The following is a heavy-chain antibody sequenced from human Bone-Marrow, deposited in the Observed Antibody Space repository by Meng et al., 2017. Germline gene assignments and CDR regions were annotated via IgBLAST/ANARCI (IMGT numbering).Heavy chain of an antibody. CDR2: ISGSGGST. J-gene: IGHJ4*02. CDR1: GFTFSSYA. D-gene: IGHD3-10*01. CDR3: ATRGKTYYGSGRLQNPDY. Sequence: GESLKISCAASGFTFSSYAMSWVRQAPGKGLEWVSAISGSGGSTYYADSVKGRFTISRDNAKNSLYLQMNSLRAEDTAVYYCATRGKTYYGSGRLQNPDYWGQGTLVTVSS. V-gene: IGHV3-23*01.